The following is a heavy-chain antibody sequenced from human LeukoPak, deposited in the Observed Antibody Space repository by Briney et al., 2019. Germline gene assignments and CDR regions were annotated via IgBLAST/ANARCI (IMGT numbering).Heavy chain of an antibody. CDR3: ARDIRLGLSNMVRGVGPYFDY. Sequence: PSETLSLTCTVSGDSISSTDYYWTWIRQPPGKGLEFVGFIYYSGSTKYNPSLKSRVTISVDTSKNQFSLKLSSVTAADTAVYYCARDIRLGLSNMVRGVGPYFDYWGQGTLVTVSS. D-gene: IGHD3-10*01. CDR1: GDSISSTDYY. CDR2: IYYSGST. J-gene: IGHJ4*02. V-gene: IGHV4-61*08.